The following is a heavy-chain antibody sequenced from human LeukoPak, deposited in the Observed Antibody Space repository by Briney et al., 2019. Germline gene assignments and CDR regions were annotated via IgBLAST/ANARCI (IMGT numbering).Heavy chain of an antibody. CDR3: ARHVRPRYSGVWPSDS. CDR2: IYPGDSDT. J-gene: IGHJ4*02. D-gene: IGHD6-19*01. V-gene: IGHV5-51*01. Sequence: GESLKISCNGSGYNFTNYWISWVRHVPGKGLEWLGIIYPGDSDTRYSPSFQGQVTISAAKSISTAFLQWRSLRASDSALYYCARHVRPRYSGVWPSDSWGEGTLVTVSS. CDR1: GYNFTNYW.